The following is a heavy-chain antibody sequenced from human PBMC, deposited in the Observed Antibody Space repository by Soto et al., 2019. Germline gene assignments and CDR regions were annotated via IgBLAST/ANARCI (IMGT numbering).Heavy chain of an antibody. V-gene: IGHV3-23*01. D-gene: IGHD3-10*01. CDR2: ISGSGGST. CDR3: AKLTPTPGTILWFGELFPGDYYYYYMDV. Sequence: GGSLRLSCAASGFTFSSYAMSWVRQVPGKGLEWVSAISGSGGSTYYADSVKGRFTISRDNSKNTLYLQMNSLRAEDTAVYYCAKLTPTPGTILWFGELFPGDYYYYYMDVWGKGTTVTVSS. CDR1: GFTFSSYA. J-gene: IGHJ6*03.